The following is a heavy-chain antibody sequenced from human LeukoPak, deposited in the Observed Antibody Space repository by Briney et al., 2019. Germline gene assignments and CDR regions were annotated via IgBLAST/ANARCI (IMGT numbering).Heavy chain of an antibody. CDR3: ARDQVGAAAGSHFDY. J-gene: IGHJ4*02. CDR2: ISYDGSNK. CDR1: GFTFSSYA. V-gene: IGHV3-30*01. Sequence: PGGSLRLSCAASGFTFSSYAMHWVRQAPGKGLEWVAVISYDGSNKYYADSVKGRFTISRDNSKNTLYLQMNSLRAEDTAVYYCARDQVGAAAGSHFDYWGQGTLVTVPS. D-gene: IGHD6-13*01.